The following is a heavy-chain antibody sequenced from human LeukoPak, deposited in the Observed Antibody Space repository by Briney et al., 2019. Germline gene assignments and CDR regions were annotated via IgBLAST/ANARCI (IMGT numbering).Heavy chain of an antibody. CDR3: ARTHINGWCFDS. CDR1: GFTFNSFT. CDR2: ITFNGGNT. Sequence: PGGSLRLSCAASGFTFNSFTMNWVRQAPGKGLEWVSIITFNGGNTYYASVEGRFTISRDNSKNTLYLQMGSLRADDTAVYYCARTHINGWCFDSWGQGTLVTVSS. J-gene: IGHJ4*02. V-gene: IGHV3-23*01. D-gene: IGHD6-19*01.